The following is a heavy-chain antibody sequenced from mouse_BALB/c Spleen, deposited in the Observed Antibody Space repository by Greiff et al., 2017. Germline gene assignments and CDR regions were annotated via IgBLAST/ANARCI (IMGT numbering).Heavy chain of an antibody. Sequence: EVHLVESGGGLVQPGGSRKLSCAASGFTFSSFGMHWVRQAPEKGLEWVAYISSGSSTIYYADTVKGRFTISRDNPKNTLFLQMTSLRSEDTAMYYCARGGGYDYDGVDYWGQGTTLTVSS. CDR3: ARGGGYDYDGVDY. CDR1: GFTFSSFG. CDR2: ISSGSSTI. J-gene: IGHJ2*01. V-gene: IGHV5-17*02. D-gene: IGHD2-4*01.